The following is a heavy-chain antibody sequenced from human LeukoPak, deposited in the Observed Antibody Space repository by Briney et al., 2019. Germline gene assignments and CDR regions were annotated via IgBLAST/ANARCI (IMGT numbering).Heavy chain of an antibody. CDR2: ISSDSTNI. J-gene: IGHJ4*02. Sequence: GGSLRLSCAASGFTFSSYSMSWVRQAPGKGLEWVSYISSDSTNIYYADSVKGRFTISRDNAKSSLCLQMNSLRNEDAAVYYCARDYDSFDYWGQGILVTVSS. CDR3: ARDYDSFDY. CDR1: GFTFSSYS. D-gene: IGHD3-9*01. V-gene: IGHV3-48*02.